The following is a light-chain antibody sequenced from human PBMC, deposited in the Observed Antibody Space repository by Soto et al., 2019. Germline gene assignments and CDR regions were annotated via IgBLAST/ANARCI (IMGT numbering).Light chain of an antibody. CDR2: KAS. V-gene: IGKV1-5*03. CDR1: QTISSW. Sequence: DIQMTQSPSTLSGSVGDRVTITCRASQTISSWLAWYQQKPGKAPKLLIYKASTLKSGVPSRFSGSGSGTEFTLTISSLQPEDVATYYCQQYNSAPLTFGGGTKVDI. J-gene: IGKJ4*01. CDR3: QQYNSAPLT.